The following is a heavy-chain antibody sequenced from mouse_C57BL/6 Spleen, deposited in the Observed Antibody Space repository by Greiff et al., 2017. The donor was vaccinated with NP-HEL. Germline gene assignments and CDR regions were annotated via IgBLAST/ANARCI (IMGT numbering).Heavy chain of an antibody. CDR1: GFTFSSYA. CDR3: TREGYYYGSSYDWFAY. J-gene: IGHJ3*01. CDR2: ISSGGDYI. V-gene: IGHV5-9-1*02. Sequence: EVMLVESGEGLVKPGGSLKLSCAASGFTFSSYAMSWVRQTPEKRLEWVAYISSGGDYIYYADTVKGRFTISRDNARNTLYLQMSSLKSEDTAMYYCTREGYYYGSSYDWFAYWGQGTLVTVSA. D-gene: IGHD1-1*01.